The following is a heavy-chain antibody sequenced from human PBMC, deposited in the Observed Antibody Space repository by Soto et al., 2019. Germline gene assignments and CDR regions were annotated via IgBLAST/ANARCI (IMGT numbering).Heavy chain of an antibody. J-gene: IGHJ5*02. V-gene: IGHV3-30*18. CDR3: AKAAMVRGGNWFDP. D-gene: IGHD3-10*01. Sequence: QVPLVESGGGVVQPGRSLRLSCAASGFTFSSYGMHWVRQAPGKGLEWVAVISYDGSNKYYADSVKGRFTISRDNSKNTLYLQMNSLRAEDTAVYYCAKAAMVRGGNWFDPWGQGTLVTVSS. CDR2: ISYDGSNK. CDR1: GFTFSSYG.